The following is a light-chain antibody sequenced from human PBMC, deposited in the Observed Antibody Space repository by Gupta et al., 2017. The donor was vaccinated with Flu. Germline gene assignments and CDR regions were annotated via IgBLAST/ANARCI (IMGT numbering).Light chain of an antibody. V-gene: IGLV1-40*01. CDR3: QSYDSSLSGPV. CDR1: SSNIGAGYD. J-gene: IGLJ2*01. CDR2: DNT. Sequence: QSVPTQPPSVSGAPGQRVIISCTGSSSNIGAGYDVHWYQQLPGTAPKLLICDNTNRPSGVPDRFSGSKSGTSASLAITGLQAEDEADYYCQSYDSSLSGPVFGGGTNLTVL.